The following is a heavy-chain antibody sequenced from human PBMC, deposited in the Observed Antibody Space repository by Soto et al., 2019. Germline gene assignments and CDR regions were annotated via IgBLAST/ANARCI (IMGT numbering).Heavy chain of an antibody. Sequence: QVQLVESGGGVVQPGRSLRLSCAASGFTFSSYGMHWVRQAPGKGLEWVAVIWYDGSNKYYADSVKGRFTISRDNSKNTMYRQMNSLRAEDTAVYYCARVEGMSKFDYWGQGTLVPVSS. J-gene: IGHJ4*02. V-gene: IGHV3-33*01. CDR3: ARVEGMSKFDY. CDR1: GFTFSSYG. D-gene: IGHD3-10*01. CDR2: IWYDGSNK.